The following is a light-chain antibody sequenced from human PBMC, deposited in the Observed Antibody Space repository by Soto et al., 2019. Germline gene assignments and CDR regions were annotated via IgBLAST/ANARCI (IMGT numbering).Light chain of an antibody. CDR2: AAS. CDR1: QSIDSF. CDR3: QQSYSTPRT. J-gene: IGKJ3*01. V-gene: IGKV1-39*01. Sequence: DIQMTQSPSSLSASVGDRVTITCRASQSIDSFLNWYQQKPGKAPKLLIYAASSLQSGVPSRFSGRGSGTDFTLTIVSLQPEDSATYYCQQSYSTPRTFGPGTKVDIK.